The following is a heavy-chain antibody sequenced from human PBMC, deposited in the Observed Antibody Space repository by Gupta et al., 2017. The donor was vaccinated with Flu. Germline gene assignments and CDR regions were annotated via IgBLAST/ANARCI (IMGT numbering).Heavy chain of an antibody. CDR3: VRGGPKQCNSVSCAYYYDL. J-gene: IGHJ5*02. V-gene: IGHV3-9*01. D-gene: IGHD2-2*01. CDR2: STWDGGNI. Sequence: HWVRQPPGRGLEWVAGSTWDGGNIKYVDSVKVRFTISRDNADNSLYLQMNSLRAEDTARYFCVRGGPKQCNSVSCAYYYDLWGQGALVTVSS.